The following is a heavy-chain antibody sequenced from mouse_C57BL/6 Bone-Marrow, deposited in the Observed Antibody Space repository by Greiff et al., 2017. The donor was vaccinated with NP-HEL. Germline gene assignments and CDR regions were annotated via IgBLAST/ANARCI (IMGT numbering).Heavy chain of an antibody. CDR3: EASYYAMDY. CDR2: IDPSDSYT. J-gene: IGHJ4*01. CDR1: GYTFTSYW. Sequence: VQLQQPGAELVKPGASVKLSCKASGYTFTSYWMQWVKQRPGQGLEWIGEIDPSDSYTNYNQKFKGKATLTVDTSSSTAYLQLSSLTSEDSAVYYGEASYYAMDYWGQGTSVTVSA. V-gene: IGHV1-50*01.